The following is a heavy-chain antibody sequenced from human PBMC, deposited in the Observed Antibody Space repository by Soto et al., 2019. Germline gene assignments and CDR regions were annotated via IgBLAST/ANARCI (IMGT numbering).Heavy chain of an antibody. J-gene: IGHJ4*02. V-gene: IGHV1-3*01. CDR2: INAGYGNT. D-gene: IGHD7-27*01. Sequence: ASVKVSCKASGYTFSSYAMHWVLQAPGQRLEWMGWINAGYGNTKSSQKFQDRVTISRDTSASTAYMELTSLRSEDTAVYYCARDTGDGSFDFWGQGTLVTVSS. CDR3: ARDTGDGSFDF. CDR1: GYTFSSYA.